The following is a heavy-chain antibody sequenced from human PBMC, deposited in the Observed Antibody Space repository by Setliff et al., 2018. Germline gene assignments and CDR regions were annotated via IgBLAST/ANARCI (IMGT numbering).Heavy chain of an antibody. CDR1: GGSFSGYY. V-gene: IGHV4-34*01. Sequence: PSETLSLTCAVYGGSFSGYYWSWIRQPPGKGLEWIGEIYHSGSTNYNPSLKSRVTISVDKSKNQFSLKLSSVTAADTAVYYCARAGSIWFGELFPENWFDPWGQGTLVTVSS. CDR2: IYHSGST. D-gene: IGHD3-10*01. J-gene: IGHJ5*02. CDR3: ARAGSIWFGELFPENWFDP.